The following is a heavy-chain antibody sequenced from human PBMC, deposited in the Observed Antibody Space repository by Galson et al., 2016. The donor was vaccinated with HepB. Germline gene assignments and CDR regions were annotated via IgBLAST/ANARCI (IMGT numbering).Heavy chain of an antibody. D-gene: IGHD3-10*01. CDR2: ISAHNGDT. CDR1: GYTFTTNG. V-gene: IGHV1-18*04. J-gene: IGHJ4*02. CDR3: ARDRDRSLDY. Sequence: SVKVSCKASGYTFTTNGISWVRQDPGQGLEWMGWISAHNGDTNSPQKLQGRVTLTTDTSTRTAYMELRSLTSDDTAVYYCARDRDRSLDYWGQGTLVTVSS.